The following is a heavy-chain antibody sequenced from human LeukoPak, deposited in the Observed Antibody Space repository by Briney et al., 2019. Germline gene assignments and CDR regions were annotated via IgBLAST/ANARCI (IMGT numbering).Heavy chain of an antibody. J-gene: IGHJ5*02. CDR1: GFTFSDYY. D-gene: IGHD3-3*01. CDR3: AGGGGAHDFWSGYPSKGWFDP. Sequence: GGSLRLSCAASGFTFSDYYMSWIRQAPGKGLEWVSYISSSGSTIYYADSVKGRFTISRDNAKNSLYLQMNSLRAEDTAVYYCAGGGGAHDFWSGYPSKGWFDPWGQGTLVTVSS. V-gene: IGHV3-11*04. CDR2: ISSSGSTI.